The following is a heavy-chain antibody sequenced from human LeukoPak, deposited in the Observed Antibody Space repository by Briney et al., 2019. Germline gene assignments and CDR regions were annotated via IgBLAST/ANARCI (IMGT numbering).Heavy chain of an antibody. CDR3: ARGRWELRDAFDI. CDR2: INHSGST. J-gene: IGHJ3*02. D-gene: IGHD1-26*01. Sequence: PGGSLRLSCAASGFTFSSYEMNWIRQPPGKGLEWIGEINHSGSTNYNPSLKSRVTISVDTSKNQFSLKLSSVTAADTAVYYCARGRWELRDAFDIWGQGTMVTVSS. V-gene: IGHV4-34*01. CDR1: GFTFSSYE.